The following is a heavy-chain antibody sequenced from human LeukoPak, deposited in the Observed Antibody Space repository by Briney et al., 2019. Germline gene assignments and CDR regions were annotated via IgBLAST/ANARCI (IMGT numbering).Heavy chain of an antibody. CDR1: GGSFSGYY. D-gene: IGHD6-13*01. V-gene: IGHV4-34*01. J-gene: IGHJ4*02. CDR3: ARLQGIAAAGTWTYYFDY. CDR2: INHSGST. Sequence: SETLSLTCAVYGGSFSGYYWSWIRQPPGKGLEWIGEINHSGSTNYNPSLKSRVTISVDTSKNQFSLKLSSVTAADTAVYYCARLQGIAAAGTWTYYFDYWGQGTLVTVSS.